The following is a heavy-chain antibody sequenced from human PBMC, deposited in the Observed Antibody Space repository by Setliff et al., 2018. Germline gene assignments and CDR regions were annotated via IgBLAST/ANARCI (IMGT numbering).Heavy chain of an antibody. CDR3: VREGVDSRSSTDYRYYMDV. CDR2: INPNNGGT. D-gene: IGHD3-22*01. Sequence: ASVKVSCKASGYTFTDHYLYWVRQAPRQGLECMGRINPNNGGTNYAQKFQGRVTLTRDTSITTAFMQLSSLRSEDTAVYYCVREGVDSRSSTDYRYYMDVWGKGTTVTVSS. CDR1: GYTFTDHY. J-gene: IGHJ6*03. V-gene: IGHV1-2*06.